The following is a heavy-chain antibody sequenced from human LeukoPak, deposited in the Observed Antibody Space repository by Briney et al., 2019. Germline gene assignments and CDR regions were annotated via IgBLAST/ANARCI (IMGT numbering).Heavy chain of an antibody. J-gene: IGHJ4*02. CDR2: ISWNSGSI. Sequence: GRSLRLSCAASGFTFDDYAMHWVRQAPGKGLEWVSGISWNSGSIGYADSVKGRFTISRDNSKNTLYLQMNSLRAEDTAVYYCANRYCSGGSCYMFDYWGQGTLVTVSS. CDR1: GFTFDDYA. V-gene: IGHV3-9*01. CDR3: ANRYCSGGSCYMFDY. D-gene: IGHD2-15*01.